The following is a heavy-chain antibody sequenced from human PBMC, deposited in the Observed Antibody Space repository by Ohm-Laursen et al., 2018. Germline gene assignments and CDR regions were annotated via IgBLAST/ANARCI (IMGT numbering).Heavy chain of an antibody. CDR3: ARDVPYGAECV. CDR1: GGSVSSGGYY. J-gene: IGHJ4*02. Sequence: PSDTLSLTCIISGGSVSSGGYYWSWIRQPPGKGLEWIGYIYSSGSTNYNPSLKSRVTMSIDTSKNHFSLKLTSVTAADTAVYYCARDVPYGAECVWGQGTLVTVSS. D-gene: IGHD4-17*01. V-gene: IGHV4-61*03. CDR2: IYSSGST.